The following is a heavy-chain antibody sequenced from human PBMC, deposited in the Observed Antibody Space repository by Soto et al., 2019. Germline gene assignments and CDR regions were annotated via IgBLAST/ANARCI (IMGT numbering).Heavy chain of an antibody. CDR2: ISGSGGST. CDR1: GFTFSSCA. Sequence: GGSLRLSXAASGFTFSSCAMSWVRQAPGKGLERVSAISGSGGSTHYADSVKGRFTISRDNSKNTLYLQMNSLRAEDTAVYYCVRSGYSSSWYEGNYYYGMDVWGQGTTVTV. V-gene: IGHV3-23*01. CDR3: VRSGYSSSWYEGNYYYGMDV. J-gene: IGHJ6*02. D-gene: IGHD6-13*01.